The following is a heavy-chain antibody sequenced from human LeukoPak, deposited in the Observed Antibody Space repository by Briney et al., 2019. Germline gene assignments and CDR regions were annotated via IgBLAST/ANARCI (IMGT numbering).Heavy chain of an antibody. J-gene: IGHJ4*02. D-gene: IGHD6-13*01. CDR1: GFTVSSNS. CDR3: ARDPPGIAAAGTGFDY. Sequence: PGGSLRLSCTVSGFTVSSNSMSWVRQAPGKGLEWVSFIYSDNTHYSDSVKGRFTISRDNSKNTLYLQMNSLRAEDTAVYYCARDPPGIAAAGTGFDYWGQGTLVTVSS. V-gene: IGHV3-53*01. CDR2: IYSDNT.